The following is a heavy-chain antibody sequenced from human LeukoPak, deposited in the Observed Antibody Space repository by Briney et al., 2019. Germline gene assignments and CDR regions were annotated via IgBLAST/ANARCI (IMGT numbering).Heavy chain of an antibody. Sequence: GGSLRLSCAASGFTFSSSGMHWVRPAPGKGLEWVAVILYNGSNKYYADSAKGRFTISRDNSKNTLYLQMNSLRVEDTAVYYCARAGGYCSGGSCYRGYSWFDPWGQGTLVTVSS. CDR2: ILYNGSNK. V-gene: IGHV3-33*01. CDR3: ARAGGYCSGGSCYRGYSWFDP. D-gene: IGHD2-15*01. CDR1: GFTFSSSG. J-gene: IGHJ5*02.